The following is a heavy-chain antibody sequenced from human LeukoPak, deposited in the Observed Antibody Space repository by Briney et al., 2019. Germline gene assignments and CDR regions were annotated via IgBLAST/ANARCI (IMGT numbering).Heavy chain of an antibody. V-gene: IGHV4-31*03. Sequence: SETLSLTCTDSGGSINSGAYFWGWIRQHPGKGLEWIGYIYSSGGTYYNPSLKSRVTISVDTSKSHFSLKLSSVTAADTAVYYCARMRNDLLTGYDYYFDYWGQGTLVTVSS. J-gene: IGHJ4*02. CDR3: ARMRNDLLTGYDYYFDY. CDR1: GGSINSGAYF. D-gene: IGHD3-9*01. CDR2: IYSSGGT.